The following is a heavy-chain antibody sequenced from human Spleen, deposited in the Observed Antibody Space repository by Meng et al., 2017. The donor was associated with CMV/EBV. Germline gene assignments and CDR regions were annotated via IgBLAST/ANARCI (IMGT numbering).Heavy chain of an antibody. J-gene: IGHJ5*02. Sequence: GESLKISCAASGFTFTNYAMSWVRQAPGKGLEWVSTFSGSADSSYYADSVKGRFTISRDNSKKTVYLQMNSLRAEDTAVYYCARTSESHDLWSGDYYRYFDRWGQGTLVTVSS. CDR1: GFTFTNYA. CDR2: FSGSADSS. V-gene: IGHV3-23*01. D-gene: IGHD3-3*01. CDR3: ARTSESHDLWSGDYYRYFDR.